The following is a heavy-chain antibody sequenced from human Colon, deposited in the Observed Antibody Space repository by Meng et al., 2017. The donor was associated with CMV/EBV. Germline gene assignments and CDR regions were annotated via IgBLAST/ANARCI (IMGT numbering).Heavy chain of an antibody. Sequence: ASVTVSCKASGYTFTGYYMHWVRQAPGQGLEWLGWINPNSGGTNYAQKFQGRVTMTRDTSITTAYMELSRLRSEDTAVYYCARGPRLKSIAALPRNYYYGMDVWGQGTTVTVSS. CDR3: ARGPRLKSIAALPRNYYYGMDV. J-gene: IGHJ6*02. CDR2: INPNSGGT. CDR1: GYTFTGYY. V-gene: IGHV1-2*02. D-gene: IGHD6-6*01.